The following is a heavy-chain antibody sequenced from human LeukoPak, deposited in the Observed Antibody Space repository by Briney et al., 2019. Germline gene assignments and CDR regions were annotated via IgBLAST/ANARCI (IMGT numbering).Heavy chain of an antibody. CDR3: AKGFTTIAAAGTNWFDP. J-gene: IGHJ5*02. CDR1: GFTFSSYA. CDR2: ISGSSGST. D-gene: IGHD6-13*01. Sequence: GGSLRLSCAASGFTFSSYAMSWVRQAPGKGLEWVSAISGSSGSTYYADSVKGRFTISRDNSKNTLYLQMNSLRAEDTAVYYCAKGFTTIAAAGTNWFDPWGQGTLVTVSS. V-gene: IGHV3-23*01.